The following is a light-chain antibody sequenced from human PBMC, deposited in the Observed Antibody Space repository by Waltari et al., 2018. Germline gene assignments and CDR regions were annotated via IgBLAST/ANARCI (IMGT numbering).Light chain of an antibody. J-gene: IGKJ1*01. CDR1: QGLRST. Sequence: VMTQSPVTLSLSPGESATLSSRASQGLRSTFAWFQQKPGQPPRLLIFGTSTRATGVPARFSGSGSGTEFSLTISSRQPEDFATFYGQQYDYWPWTFGPGTRVEAK. CDR2: GTS. V-gene: IGKV3D-15*01. CDR3: QQYDYWPWT.